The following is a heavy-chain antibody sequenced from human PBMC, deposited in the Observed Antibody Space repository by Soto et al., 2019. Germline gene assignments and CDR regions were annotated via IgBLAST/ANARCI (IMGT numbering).Heavy chain of an antibody. CDR2: IYYSGST. Sequence: QVQLQESGPGLVKPSQTLSLTCTVSGGSISSGGYYWSWIRQHPGKGLEWIGYIYYSGSTYYNPSLKSRVTISVDTSKNQFSLKLSSVTAADTAVYYCARDPTVTTNYYGMDVWCQGTTVTVSS. CDR3: ARDPTVTTNYYGMDV. CDR1: GGSISSGGYY. J-gene: IGHJ6*02. D-gene: IGHD4-4*01. V-gene: IGHV4-31*03.